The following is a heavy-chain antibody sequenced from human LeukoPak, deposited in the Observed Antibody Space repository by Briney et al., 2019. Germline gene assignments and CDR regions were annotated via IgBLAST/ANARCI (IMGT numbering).Heavy chain of an antibody. V-gene: IGHV4-34*01. CDR3: ARSQMYSDYYDSSGYGLGDY. CDR1: GGSFSGYY. J-gene: IGHJ4*02. D-gene: IGHD3-22*01. Sequence: SETLSLTCAVYGGSFSGYYWSWIRQPPGKGLEWIGEINHSGHTKYNPSLKSRVTISVGTSKNQFFLKLTSVTAADTAVYYCARSQMYSDYYDSSGYGLGDYWGQGTLVTVSS. CDR2: INHSGHT.